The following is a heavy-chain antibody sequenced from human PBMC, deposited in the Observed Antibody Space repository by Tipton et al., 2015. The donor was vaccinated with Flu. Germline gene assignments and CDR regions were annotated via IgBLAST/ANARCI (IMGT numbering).Heavy chain of an antibody. J-gene: IGHJ4*02. Sequence: GSLRLSCAASGFTFSDYYMSWIRQAPGKGLEWVSYISSSGSTIYYADSVKGRFTISRDNAKNSLYLQMNSLRAEDTAVYYCARNDDSSGYYPYYFDYWGQGTLVTVSS. V-gene: IGHV3-11*04. CDR3: ARNDDSSGYYPYYFDY. CDR1: GFTFSDYY. D-gene: IGHD3-22*01. CDR2: ISSSGSTI.